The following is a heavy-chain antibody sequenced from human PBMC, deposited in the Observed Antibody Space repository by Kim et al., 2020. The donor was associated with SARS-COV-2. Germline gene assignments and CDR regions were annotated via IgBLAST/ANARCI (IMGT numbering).Heavy chain of an antibody. CDR2: IYSGGST. Sequence: GGSLRLSCAASGFTVSSNYMSWVRQAPGKGLEWVSVIYSGGSTYYADSVKGRFTISRDNAKNTLYLQMNSLIAEDTAVYYCARQLSDYYYGMDVWGQGTTVTVSS. J-gene: IGHJ6*02. CDR1: GFTVSSNY. V-gene: IGHV3-53*01. CDR3: ARQLSDYYYGMDV. D-gene: IGHD5-18*01.